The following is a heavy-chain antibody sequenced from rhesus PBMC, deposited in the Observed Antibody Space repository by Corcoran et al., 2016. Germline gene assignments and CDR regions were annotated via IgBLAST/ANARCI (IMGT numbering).Heavy chain of an antibody. CDR2: ISGSGGST. Sequence: QLQLQESGPGLVKPSETLSLTCAVSGGSISSNYWSWLRQPPGKGLEWIGRISGSGGSTDYNPSLKSRFTISTDTSKNQFSLKLSSVTAADTAVYYCARDWRYSSGWPYYYGLDSWGQGVVVTVSS. V-gene: IGHV4-173*01. J-gene: IGHJ6*01. CDR3: ARDWRYSSGWPYYYGLDS. CDR1: GGSISSNY. D-gene: IGHD6-31*01.